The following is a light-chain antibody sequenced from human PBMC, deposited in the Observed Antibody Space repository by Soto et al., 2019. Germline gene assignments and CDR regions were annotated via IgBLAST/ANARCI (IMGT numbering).Light chain of an antibody. J-gene: IGLJ1*01. Sequence: SYELSQPPSVSVAPGQTAIITCEGNDIGGKSVHWYQQKAGQAPLLVVYDDNDRPSGIPERFSGSNSGDTATLTVSRVDAGDEADYYCQVWDSSSDHYVFGTGTQLTVL. V-gene: IGLV3-21*02. CDR1: DIGGKS. CDR2: DDN. CDR3: QVWDSSSDHYV.